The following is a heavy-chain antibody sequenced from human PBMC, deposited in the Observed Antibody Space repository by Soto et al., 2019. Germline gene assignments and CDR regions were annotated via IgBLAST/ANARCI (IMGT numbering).Heavy chain of an antibody. CDR3: PRDYGMERYCTNGVCRYYYYGMDV. V-gene: IGHV3-21*01. J-gene: IGHJ6*02. CDR2: ISSRSSYM. CDR1: GFTFSTYT. Sequence: VGSLRLSFAASGFTFSTYTMNWVRQAPGKGLEWVSSISSRSSYMYYADSVKGRFTISRDNAKNSLYLQMNSLKAEDTAVYYCPRDYGMERYCTNGVCRYYYYGMDVRRQGTTVTVSS. D-gene: IGHD2-8*01.